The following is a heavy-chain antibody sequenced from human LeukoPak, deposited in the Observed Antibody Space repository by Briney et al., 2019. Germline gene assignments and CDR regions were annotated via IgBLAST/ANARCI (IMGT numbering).Heavy chain of an antibody. V-gene: IGHV1-18*01. CDR2: ISAYNGNT. CDR1: GYTFTSYG. CDR3: ARTSPWPQKGWFDP. Sequence: ASVKVSCKASGYTFTSYGISWVRQAPGQGLEWMGWISAYNGNTNYAQKLQGRVTMTTDTSTSTAYMELRSLRSDDTAVYYCARTSPWPQKGWFDPWGQGTLVTVSS. J-gene: IGHJ5*02.